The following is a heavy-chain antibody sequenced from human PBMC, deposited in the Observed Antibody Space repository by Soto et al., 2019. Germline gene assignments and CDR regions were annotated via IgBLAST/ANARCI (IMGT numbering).Heavy chain of an antibody. CDR2: VYYSGTT. D-gene: IGHD3-10*01. CDR1: GGSISSGDYY. Sequence: PSETLSLTCTVSGGSISSGDYYWSWIRQHPGKGLEWIGYVYYSGTTNYNPSLKSRVTISVDTSKNQFSLNLSSVTAADTAVYYCARDSNYYGSRPMDVWGQGTTVTVSS. J-gene: IGHJ6*02. V-gene: IGHV4-61*08. CDR3: ARDSNYYGSRPMDV.